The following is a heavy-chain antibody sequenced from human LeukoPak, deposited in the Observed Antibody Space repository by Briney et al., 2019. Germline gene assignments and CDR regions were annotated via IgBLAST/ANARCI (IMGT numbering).Heavy chain of an antibody. Sequence: GSSVKVSCKASGGTFSSYAISWVRQAPGQGLEWMGRIIPTLGIANYAQKFQGRVTITADKSTSTAYMELSSLRSEDTAVYYCASNPYHSGYSGRENYYGMDVWGQGTTVTVSS. D-gene: IGHD3-22*01. CDR3: ASNPYHSGYSGRENYYGMDV. CDR2: IIPTLGIA. J-gene: IGHJ6*02. CDR1: GGTFSSYA. V-gene: IGHV1-69*04.